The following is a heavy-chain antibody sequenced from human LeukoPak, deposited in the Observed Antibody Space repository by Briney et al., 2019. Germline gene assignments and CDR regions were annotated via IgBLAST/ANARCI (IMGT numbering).Heavy chain of an antibody. D-gene: IGHD5-18*01. Sequence: GGSLRLSCAASGFTFSSYWMSWVHQAPGKGLEWVANIKQDGSEKYYVDSVKGRFTISRDNAKNSLYLQMNSLRAEDTAVYYCARGFYSYGLLAFDYWGQGTLVTVSS. CDR3: ARGFYSYGLLAFDY. CDR1: GFTFSSYW. V-gene: IGHV3-7*01. CDR2: IKQDGSEK. J-gene: IGHJ4*02.